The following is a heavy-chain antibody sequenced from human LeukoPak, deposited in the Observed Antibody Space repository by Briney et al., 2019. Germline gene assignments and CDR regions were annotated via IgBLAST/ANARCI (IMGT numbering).Heavy chain of an antibody. CDR3: ARENSGYYSATDYYYYGMDV. CDR2: IYYSGST. J-gene: IGHJ6*02. CDR1: GGSISSYY. V-gene: IGHV4-59*01. D-gene: IGHD5-12*01. Sequence: PSETLSLTCTVSGGSISSYYWSWIRQPLGKGLEWIGYIYYSGSTNYNPSLKSRVTISVDTSKNQFSLKLSSVTAADTAVYYCARENSGYYSATDYYYYGMDVWGQGTTVTVSS.